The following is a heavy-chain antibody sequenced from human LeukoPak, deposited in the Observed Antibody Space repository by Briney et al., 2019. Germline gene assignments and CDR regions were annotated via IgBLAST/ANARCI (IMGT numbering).Heavy chain of an antibody. CDR1: GFTFRKYW. Sequence: GGSLRLSCTASGFTFRKYWLHWVRQAPGKGLVWVSRINPDDGSTSYADSVKGRFTISRDNAKNSLYLQMNSLRAEDTAVYYCARESSGYDFDYWGQGTLVTVSS. J-gene: IGHJ4*02. CDR2: INPDDGST. CDR3: ARESSGYDFDY. V-gene: IGHV3-74*01. D-gene: IGHD5-12*01.